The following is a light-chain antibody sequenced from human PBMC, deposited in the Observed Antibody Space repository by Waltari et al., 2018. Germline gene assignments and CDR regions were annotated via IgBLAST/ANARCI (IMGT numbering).Light chain of an antibody. CDR1: SLRRYS. CDR3: LSRDISSTRF. CDR2: GQE. V-gene: IGLV3-19*01. J-gene: IGLJ2*01. Sequence: SSELTQDPTVSVALGQTVRITCQGDSLRRYSASWYQQRPGLAPVLVFYGQENRPSGNPDRFSGSTSGDTATLTITGTQAEDEADYYCLSRDISSTRFFGGGTRLTV.